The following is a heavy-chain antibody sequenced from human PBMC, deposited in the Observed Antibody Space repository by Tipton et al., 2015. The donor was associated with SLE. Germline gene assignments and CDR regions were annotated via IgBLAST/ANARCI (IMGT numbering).Heavy chain of an antibody. D-gene: IGHD3/OR15-3a*01. J-gene: IGHJ4*02. Sequence: GLVKPSETLSLNCSVPGDSITSGSFYWVWIRQAPGKGLEWIGRLHYSGRSYYNPSLKSRVTISLDTSRTQFSLKVTSVTAADTAVYYCARGGLGPFDYWGQGTLVTVSS. CDR3: ARGGLGPFDY. CDR2: LHYSGRS. V-gene: IGHV4-39*07. CDR1: GDSITSGSFY.